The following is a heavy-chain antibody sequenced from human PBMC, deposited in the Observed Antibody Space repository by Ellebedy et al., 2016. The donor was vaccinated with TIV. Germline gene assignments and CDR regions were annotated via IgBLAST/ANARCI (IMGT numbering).Heavy chain of an antibody. CDR2: IKQDGSKT. CDR1: GFTFSSYW. J-gene: IGHJ3*02. CDR3: ARDRSYGGAFDI. V-gene: IGHV3-7*01. D-gene: IGHD1-26*01. Sequence: GGSLRLSCAASGFTFSSYWMSWVRQAPGKGLEWVANIKQDGSKTYHVDAVKGRFTISRDNSKNTLYLQMNSLRAEDTAVYYCARDRSYGGAFDIWGQGTMVTVSS.